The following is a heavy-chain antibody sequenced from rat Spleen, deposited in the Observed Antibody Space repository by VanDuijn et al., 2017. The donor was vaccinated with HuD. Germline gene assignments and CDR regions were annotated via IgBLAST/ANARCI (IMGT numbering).Heavy chain of an antibody. V-gene: IGHV5-25*01. D-gene: IGHD1-10*01. Sequence: EVQLVESGGGAVQPGRSMKLSCAASGLSFSNYDMAWVRQAPTKGLEWVASISYDGTATYYRDSVKGRFTISRDKGRSAVYLQMDSLRSEDTATYYCAKDKGEYNNLFDYWGQGTLVTVSS. CDR1: GLSFSNYD. CDR3: AKDKGEYNNLFDY. CDR2: ISYDGTAT. J-gene: IGHJ3*01.